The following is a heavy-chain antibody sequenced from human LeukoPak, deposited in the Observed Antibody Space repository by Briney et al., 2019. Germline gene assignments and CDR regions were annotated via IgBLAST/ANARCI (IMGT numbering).Heavy chain of an antibody. D-gene: IGHD2-2*01. Sequence: SVKVSCKASGGTFSSYAISWVRQAPGQGLEWMGGIIPIFGTANYAQKFQGRVTITADESTSTAYMELSSLRSEDTAVYYRNYCSSTSCDPYGFDPWGQGTLVTVSS. CDR2: IIPIFGTA. J-gene: IGHJ5*02. CDR3: NYCSSTSCDPYGFDP. CDR1: GGTFSSYA. V-gene: IGHV1-69*13.